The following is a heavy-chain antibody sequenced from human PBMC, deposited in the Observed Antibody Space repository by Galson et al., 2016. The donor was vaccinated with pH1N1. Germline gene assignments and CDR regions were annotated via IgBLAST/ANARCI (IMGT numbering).Heavy chain of an antibody. V-gene: IGHV5-51*03. J-gene: IGHJ6*03. CDR1: GYGFTTSW. D-gene: IGHD3/OR15-3a*01. CDR2: IYPGDSDT. Sequence: QSGAEVKKPGESLKISCKTSGYGFTTSWIGWVRQMPGKGLEWMGVIYPGDSDTRYSPSFQGQVTISADKSISTAYLHWSSLTASDTAIYYRARLEGLDPPAVAYYMDVWGKGTTVTVSS. CDR3: ARLEGLDPPAVAYYMDV.